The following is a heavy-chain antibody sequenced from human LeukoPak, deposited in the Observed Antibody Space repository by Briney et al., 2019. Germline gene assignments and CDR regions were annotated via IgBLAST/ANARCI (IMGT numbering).Heavy chain of an antibody. J-gene: IGHJ6*04. V-gene: IGHV3-21*01. CDR1: GFTFSSYW. D-gene: IGHD2-8*01. CDR3: ARDRDMVLPPAGLDV. CDR2: ISSSSTYI. Sequence: KSGGSLRLSCAASGFTFSSYWMSWVRQAPGKGLEWASFISSSSTYIYYADSVKGRFTISRDNAKNSLYLQMNSLRAEDTAVYYCARDRDMVLPPAGLDVWGRGPRSPSLQ.